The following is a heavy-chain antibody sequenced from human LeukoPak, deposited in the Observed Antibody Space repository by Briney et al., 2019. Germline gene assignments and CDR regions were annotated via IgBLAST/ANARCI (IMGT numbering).Heavy chain of an antibody. Sequence: PVTVSCKASGGTFSSYAISWVRQAPGQGLEWMGGIIPIFGTANYAQKFQGRVTITADESTSTAYMELSSLRSEDTAVYYCARDRVLLWFGDLRGFDPWGQGTLVTVSS. J-gene: IGHJ5*02. CDR2: IIPIFGTA. CDR3: ARDRVLLWFGDLRGFDP. V-gene: IGHV1-69*13. D-gene: IGHD3-10*01. CDR1: GGTFSSYA.